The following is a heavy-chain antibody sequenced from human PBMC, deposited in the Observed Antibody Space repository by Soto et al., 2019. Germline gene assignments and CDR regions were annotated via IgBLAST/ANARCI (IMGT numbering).Heavy chain of an antibody. D-gene: IGHD3-22*01. CDR3: ATVMKYYYDSSGYYGAFDI. V-gene: IGHV1-3*01. J-gene: IGHJ3*02. CDR2: INAGNGNT. Sequence: ASVKVSCKASGYTFTSYAMHWVRQAPGQRLEWMGWINAGNGNTKYSQKFQGRVTITRDTSASTAYMELSSLRSEDTAVYYCATVMKYYYDSSGYYGAFDIWGQGTMVTDS. CDR1: GYTFTSYA.